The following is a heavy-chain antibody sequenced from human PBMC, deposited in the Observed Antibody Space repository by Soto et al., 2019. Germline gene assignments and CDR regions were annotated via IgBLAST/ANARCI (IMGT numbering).Heavy chain of an antibody. D-gene: IGHD5-12*01. CDR2: ISARGGSS. Sequence: DVQLLESGGGLVQPGGPLRLSCAASGFSFSSYAMVWVRQAPGKGLEWVAVISARGGSSYFADSVKGRFTLSRDNSKNVLSLEMNSLRAEDTAIYFCAKGSFEYSASVDNWGQGTLVVVSS. CDR3: AKGSFEYSASVDN. J-gene: IGHJ4*02. V-gene: IGHV3-23*01. CDR1: GFSFSSYA.